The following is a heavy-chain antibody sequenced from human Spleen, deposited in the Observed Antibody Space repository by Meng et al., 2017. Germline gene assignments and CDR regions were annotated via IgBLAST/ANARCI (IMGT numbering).Heavy chain of an antibody. Sequence: GESLKISCAASGFTFSSYNMHWVRQTPGEGLVWVSRINTDASITTYADSVKGRFTISRDDAKNTVYLQMNSLRAEDTAVYYCARDADWVIFDHWGQAALVTVSS. CDR3: ARDADWVIFDH. CDR1: GFTFSSYN. CDR2: INTDASIT. D-gene: IGHD3-9*01. J-gene: IGHJ4*02. V-gene: IGHV3-74*03.